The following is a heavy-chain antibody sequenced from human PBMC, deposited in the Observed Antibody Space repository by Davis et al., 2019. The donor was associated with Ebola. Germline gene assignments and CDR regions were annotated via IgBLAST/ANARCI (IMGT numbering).Heavy chain of an antibody. D-gene: IGHD2-2*02. Sequence: GESLKISCVASGFTFTTYGMHWVRQAPGKGLEWVATIWHDGTIKYYADSVKGRFTISRDNSNNTLYLQMDSLRVEDTARYYCAKASWGPAARPLLDSWGQGTLVTVSS. CDR1: GFTFTTYG. V-gene: IGHV3-33*06. CDR3: AKASWGPAARPLLDS. CDR2: IWHDGTIK. J-gene: IGHJ4*02.